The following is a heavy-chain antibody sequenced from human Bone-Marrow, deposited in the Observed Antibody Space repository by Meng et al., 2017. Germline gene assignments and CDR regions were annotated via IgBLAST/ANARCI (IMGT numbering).Heavy chain of an antibody. V-gene: IGHV3-48*03. D-gene: IGHD6-19*01. J-gene: IGHJ4*02. CDR1: GYTFNSYE. CDR3: ARNRIAVDGDVGALAV. CDR2: ISTSGNTI. Sequence: GGSLRLSCAASGYTFNSYEMNWVRQAPGKGLEWISFISTSGNTIYYADSVEGRFTISRDSAKNALYLQMNSLRVEDTGVYYCARNRIAVDGDVGALAVWGLGTRVTVSS.